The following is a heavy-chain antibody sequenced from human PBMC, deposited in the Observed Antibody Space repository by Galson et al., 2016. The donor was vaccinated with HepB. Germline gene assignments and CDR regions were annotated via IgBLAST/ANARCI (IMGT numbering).Heavy chain of an antibody. CDR1: GVSVSSGPYY. D-gene: IGHD4-11*01. J-gene: IGHJ4*02. V-gene: IGHV4-61*01. Sequence: ETLSLTCTVSGVSVSSGPYYWSWIRQPPGKGLEWIGFMYYSGSTNYNPSLKSRVTISIDTSKNQFSVKLSSVTAADSARYYCARGTRPYSNYPPTLDFWGQGTLVTVSS. CDR3: ARGTRPYSNYPPTLDF. CDR2: MYYSGST.